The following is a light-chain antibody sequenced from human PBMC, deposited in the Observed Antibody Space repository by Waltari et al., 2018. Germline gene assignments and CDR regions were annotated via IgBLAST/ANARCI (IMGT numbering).Light chain of an antibody. J-gene: IGKJ1*01. CDR1: QSVSRA. CDR2: VSS. CDR3: QHYLRLPVT. Sequence: IVLTQSPGTLSLSLGERATVSCRASQSVSRALAWYQQKPGQAPRPLIYVSSTRATGIPDRFSGSGSGTDFSLTISRLEPDDFAVYYCQHYLRLPVTFGQGTTVEI. V-gene: IGKV3-20*01.